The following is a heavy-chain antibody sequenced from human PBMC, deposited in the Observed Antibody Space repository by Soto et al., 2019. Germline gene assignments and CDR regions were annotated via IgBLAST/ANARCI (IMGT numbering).Heavy chain of an antibody. CDR1: GFTCRRYA. D-gene: IGHD6-19*01. CDR2: IWYDGSDK. CDR3: ATDLRQQWGGRYYYDYYGMDV. V-gene: IGHV3-33*01. J-gene: IGHJ6*02. Sequence: GGSLRLSCTACGFTCRRYAIHWVRQAPCQRMECVPGIWYDGSDKYYAASVKGRFTISRDTSKNTLYLQMNNLRAEDTAVYYCATDLRQQWGGRYYYDYYGMDVWGQGTKVTVSS.